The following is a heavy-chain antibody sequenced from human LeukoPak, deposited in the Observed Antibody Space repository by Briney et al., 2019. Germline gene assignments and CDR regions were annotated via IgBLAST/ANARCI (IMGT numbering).Heavy chain of an antibody. CDR2: ISSRSSTI. J-gene: IGHJ4*02. Sequence: GGSLRLSCAASGFTLSNYSMNWVRQAPGKGLEWVSYISSRSSTIYYADSVKGRFTISRDNAKNSLYLQMNSLRAEDTAVYYCAREIAVAGTDYWGQGTLVTVSS. CDR1: GFTLSNYS. V-gene: IGHV3-48*04. CDR3: AREIAVAGTDY. D-gene: IGHD6-19*01.